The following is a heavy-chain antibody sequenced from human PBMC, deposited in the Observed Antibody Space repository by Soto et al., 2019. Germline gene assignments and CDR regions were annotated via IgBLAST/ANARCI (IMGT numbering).Heavy chain of an antibody. CDR2: ISYDGSNK. J-gene: IGHJ6*02. CDR1: GFTLSSYG. CDR3: AKDQGYSYGRTYGMDV. Sequence: ESGGGVVQPGRSLRLSCAASGFTLSSYGMHWVRQAPGKGLEWVAVISYDGSNKYYADSVKGRFTISRDNSKNTLYLQMNSLRAEDTAVYYCAKDQGYSYGRTYGMDVWGQGTTVTVSS. V-gene: IGHV3-30*18. D-gene: IGHD5-18*01.